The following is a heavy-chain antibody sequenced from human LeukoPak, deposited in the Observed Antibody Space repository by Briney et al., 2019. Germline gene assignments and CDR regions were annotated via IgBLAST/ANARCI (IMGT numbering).Heavy chain of an antibody. CDR3: TPYYYDSSGVDY. V-gene: IGHV3-49*04. J-gene: IGHJ4*02. CDR1: GFTFSSYA. CDR2: IRSKAYGGTT. D-gene: IGHD3-22*01. Sequence: GESLRLSCAASGFTFSSYAMHWVRQAPGKGLEWVGFIRSKAYGGTTEYAASVKGRFTISRDDSKSIAYLQMNSLKTEDTAVYYCTPYYYDSSGVDYWGQGTLVTVSS.